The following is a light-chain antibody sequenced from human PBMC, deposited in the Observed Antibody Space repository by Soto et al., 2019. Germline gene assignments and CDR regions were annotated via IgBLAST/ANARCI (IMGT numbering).Light chain of an antibody. Sequence: ERVMTQSPATLSVSPGERATLSCRASQSVSNNLAWYQQKPGQAPRLLIYDASTRATGIPARFSGSGSGTEFNLTISSLQSEDFAVYYCQQYNNWLTFGGGTKV. CDR1: QSVSNN. CDR3: QQYNNWLT. V-gene: IGKV3-15*01. J-gene: IGKJ4*01. CDR2: DAS.